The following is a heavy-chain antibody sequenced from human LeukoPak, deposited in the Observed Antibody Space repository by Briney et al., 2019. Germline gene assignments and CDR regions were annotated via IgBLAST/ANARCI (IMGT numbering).Heavy chain of an antibody. J-gene: IGHJ5*02. Sequence: GGSLRLSCATPGFTFSSYWMNWVRQAPGKGLEWVSSISTSSSYIDYADSVKGRFTISRDNAKNSLYLQMNSLRAEDTAVYYCARTPHCSGGSCYDNWFDPWGQGTLVTVSS. V-gene: IGHV3-21*01. D-gene: IGHD2-15*01. CDR2: ISTSSSYI. CDR1: GFTFSSYW. CDR3: ARTPHCSGGSCYDNWFDP.